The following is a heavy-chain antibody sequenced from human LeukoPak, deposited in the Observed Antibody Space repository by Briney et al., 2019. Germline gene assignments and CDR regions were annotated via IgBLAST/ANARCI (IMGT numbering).Heavy chain of an antibody. Sequence: PGGSLRLSCAASGFAFSSYSMNWVRQAPGKGLEWVSSITSSSSYIYYADSVKGRFTISRDNVKNSLYLQMNSLRAEDTAVYYCARDGSPTSSGWYGPEDYWGQGTLVTVSS. CDR2: ITSSSSYI. D-gene: IGHD6-19*01. J-gene: IGHJ4*02. V-gene: IGHV3-21*01. CDR3: ARDGSPTSSGWYGPEDY. CDR1: GFAFSSYS.